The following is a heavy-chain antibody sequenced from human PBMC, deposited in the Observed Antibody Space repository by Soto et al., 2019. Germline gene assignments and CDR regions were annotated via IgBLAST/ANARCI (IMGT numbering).Heavy chain of an antibody. CDR1: GGTFSSYT. J-gene: IGHJ4*02. D-gene: IGHD6-19*01. CDR3: ARDYSSGWYVFDY. CDR2: IIPILGIA. V-gene: IGHV1-69*02. Sequence: ASVKLSCTASGGTFSSYTISCVRQAPGQGLEWMGRIIPILGIANYAQKFQGRVTITADKSTSTAYMELSSLRSEDAAVYYCARDYSSGWYVFDYWGQGTLVTVSS.